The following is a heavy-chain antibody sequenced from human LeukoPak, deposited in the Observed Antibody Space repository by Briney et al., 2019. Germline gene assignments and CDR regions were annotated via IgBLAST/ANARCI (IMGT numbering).Heavy chain of an antibody. J-gene: IGHJ6*03. Sequence: SETLSLTCTVSGGSISSYYWSWIRQPAGKGLEWIGRIYTSGSTNYNPSLKSRVTMSVDTSKNQFSLKLSSVTAADTAVYYCARDGPRTGWYYYYYMDVWGKGTTVTVSS. CDR3: ARDGPRTGWYYYYYMDV. CDR1: GGSISSYY. D-gene: IGHD6-19*01. V-gene: IGHV4-4*07. CDR2: IYTSGST.